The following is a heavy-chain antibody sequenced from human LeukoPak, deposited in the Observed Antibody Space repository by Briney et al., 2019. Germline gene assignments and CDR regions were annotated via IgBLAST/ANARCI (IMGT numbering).Heavy chain of an antibody. V-gene: IGHV3-21*01. Sequence: GGSLRLSCAASGFTFSSYNMNWVRRTPGKGLEWVSSITSSSSYMFYADPVRGRFTISRDNAKNSLYLQRNSLRAEDTAVYYRAELGITMIGGVWGKGTTVTISS. D-gene: IGHD3-10*02. CDR3: AELGITMIGGV. J-gene: IGHJ6*04. CDR2: ITSSSSYM. CDR1: GFTFSSYN.